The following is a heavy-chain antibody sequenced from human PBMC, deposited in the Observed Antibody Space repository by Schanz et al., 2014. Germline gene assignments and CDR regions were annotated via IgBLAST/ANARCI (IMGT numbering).Heavy chain of an antibody. D-gene: IGHD3-3*01. Sequence: QVQLVQSGAEVKKLGASVSVSCKASGYTFTTYAMSWVRQAPGQGLEWVGWISVYTGNTKYGQKVQGRVTMTADTSTNTAYMELRSLRSDDTAVYYCARDRRFFDRDDLYYFDSWGQGTLVTVSS. CDR3: ARDRRFFDRDDLYYFDS. CDR1: GYTFTTYA. CDR2: ISVYTGNT. V-gene: IGHV1-18*01. J-gene: IGHJ4*02.